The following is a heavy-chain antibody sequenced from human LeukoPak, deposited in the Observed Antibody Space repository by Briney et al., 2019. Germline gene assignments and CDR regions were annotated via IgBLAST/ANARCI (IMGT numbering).Heavy chain of an antibody. CDR1: GFTFINYW. CDR2: ISSTSSYI. CDR3: ARGHHYYDSSAYYY. J-gene: IGHJ4*02. V-gene: IGHV3-21*01. D-gene: IGHD3-22*01. Sequence: GGSLRLSCAASGFTFINYWMHWVRQAPGKGLEWVSSISSTSSYIYYADSVKGRFTISRDNAQKSLYLQMNSLRAEDTAVYYCARGHHYYDSSAYYYWGQGTLVTVSS.